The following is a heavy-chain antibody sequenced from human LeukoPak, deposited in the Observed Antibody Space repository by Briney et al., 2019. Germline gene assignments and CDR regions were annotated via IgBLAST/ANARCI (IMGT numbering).Heavy chain of an antibody. CDR1: GDSVSSNSAS. CDR2: TYYRSKWYI. J-gene: IGHJ6*02. CDR3: TRVDGNYYYGMDV. Sequence: SQTLSLTCAISGDSVSSNSASWSWIRQSPSRGLEWLGRTYYRSKWYIEYAVSVRSRITINPDTSKNQFSLHLNSVTPEDTAVYYCTRVDGNYYYGMDVCGQGTTVTVS. D-gene: IGHD1-1*01. V-gene: IGHV6-1*01.